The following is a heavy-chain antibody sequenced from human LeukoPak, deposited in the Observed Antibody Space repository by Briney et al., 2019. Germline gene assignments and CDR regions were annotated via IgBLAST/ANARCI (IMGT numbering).Heavy chain of an antibody. V-gene: IGHV4-30-4*08. CDR1: GGSISSGDYY. CDR3: ARDAFNAYYDFWSGYYDY. CDR2: IYYSGST. Sequence: SETPSLTCTVSGGSISSGDYYWSWIRQPPGKGLEWIGYIYYSGSTYYNPSLKSRVTISVDTSKNQFSLKLSSVTAADTAVYYCARDAFNAYYDFWSGYYDYWGQGTLVTVSS. J-gene: IGHJ4*02. D-gene: IGHD3-3*01.